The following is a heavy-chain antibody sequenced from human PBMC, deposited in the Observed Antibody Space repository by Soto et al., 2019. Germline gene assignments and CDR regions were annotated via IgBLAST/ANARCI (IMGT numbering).Heavy chain of an antibody. J-gene: IGHJ4*02. CDR2: INPNSGAT. V-gene: IGHV1-2*02. CDR3: ATGPTTHS. Sequence: QVQLVQSGAEVKKPGASVKVSCKTSGYTFTGYYIHWVRQAPGQGLEWMGCINPNSGATNYAQKFGARVTITTDTPIRTAYMEVTRLTPDATPVYYCATGPTTHSWGQGTLVTVSS. D-gene: IGHD2-15*01. CDR1: GYTFTGYY.